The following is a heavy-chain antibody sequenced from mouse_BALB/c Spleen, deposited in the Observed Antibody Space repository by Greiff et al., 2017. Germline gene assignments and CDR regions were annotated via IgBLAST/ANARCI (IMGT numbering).Heavy chain of an antibody. CDR2: IRLKSNNYAT. D-gene: IGHD2-4*01. V-gene: IGHV6-6*02. CDR1: GFTFSNYW. Sequence: EVHLVESGGGLVQPGGSMKLSCVASGFTFSNYWMNWVRQSPEKGLEWVAEIRLKSNNYATHYAESVKGRFTISRDDSKSSVYLQMNNLRAEDTGIYYCTRIYYDYDEYYFDYWGQGTTLTVSS. J-gene: IGHJ2*01. CDR3: TRIYYDYDEYYFDY.